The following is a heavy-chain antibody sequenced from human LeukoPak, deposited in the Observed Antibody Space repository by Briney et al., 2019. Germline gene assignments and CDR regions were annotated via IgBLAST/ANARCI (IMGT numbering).Heavy chain of an antibody. CDR3: ARIDSSSLPKDY. V-gene: IGHV3-66*01. Sequence: GGSLRLSCAASGFTVSSNYMSWVRQAPGKGLEWVSVIYSGGTTYYADSVKGRFTISRDNSKNTLYLQMNSLRADDTAVYYCARIDSSSLPKDYWGQGTLVTVSS. CDR2: IYSGGTT. D-gene: IGHD6-13*01. CDR1: GFTVSSNY. J-gene: IGHJ4*02.